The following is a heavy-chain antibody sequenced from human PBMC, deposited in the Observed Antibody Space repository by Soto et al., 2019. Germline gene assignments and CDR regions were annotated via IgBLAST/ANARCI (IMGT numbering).Heavy chain of an antibody. CDR3: AKETIEVGGPNYFDY. V-gene: IGHV3-30*18. D-gene: IGHD6-19*01. Sequence: QVQLVESGGGVVQPGRSLRLLCEGSGFTFSRYGMHWVRQAPGMGLEWVAVVSHDGLAQYYGDSVMGRFTISSDHSENTLDLQMNSLRTENTAIYYCAKETIEVGGPNYFDYWGQGALVTASS. CDR1: GFTFSRYG. J-gene: IGHJ4*02. CDR2: VSHDGLAQ.